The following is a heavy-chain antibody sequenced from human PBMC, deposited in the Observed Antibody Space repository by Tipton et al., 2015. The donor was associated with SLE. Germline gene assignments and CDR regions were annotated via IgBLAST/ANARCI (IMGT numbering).Heavy chain of an antibody. J-gene: IGHJ4*02. Sequence: TLSLTCTVSGGSISTYYWSWVRQPAGKGLEVIGRINTSWSTSYNPSLKSRVTMSVDTSKNQFSLKLSSVTAADTAVYYCARDQGTTFFDFWGQGTLVTVSS. D-gene: IGHD1-7*01. CDR3: ARDQGTTFFDF. CDR2: INTSWST. CDR1: GGSISTYY. V-gene: IGHV4-4*07.